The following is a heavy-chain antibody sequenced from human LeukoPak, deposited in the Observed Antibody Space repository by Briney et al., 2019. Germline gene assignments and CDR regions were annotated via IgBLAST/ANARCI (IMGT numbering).Heavy chain of an antibody. J-gene: IGHJ4*02. CDR2: ISAYNGNT. Sequence: AASVKVSCKASGGTSSSYAISWVRQAPGQGLEWMGWISAYNGNTNYAQKLQGRVTMTTDTSTSTAYMELRSLRSDDTAVYYCARDSSGYPRFDYWGQGTLVTVSS. D-gene: IGHD3-22*01. CDR1: GGTSSSYA. V-gene: IGHV1-18*01. CDR3: ARDSSGYPRFDY.